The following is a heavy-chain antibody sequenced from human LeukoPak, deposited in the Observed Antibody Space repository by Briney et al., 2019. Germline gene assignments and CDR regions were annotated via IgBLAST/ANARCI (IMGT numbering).Heavy chain of an antibody. J-gene: IGHJ4*02. D-gene: IGHD2-15*01. CDR2: IRHSGVDS. Sequence: PGGSLRLSCAASRFSFSDYTMSWVRQLPGKGLEWVSGIRHSGVDSSYADSVKGRFTISRDNSKNMLYLQMNSLRDDDTGVYYCARDRRATPMYFFDFWGQGTPVPVSS. CDR3: ARDRRATPMYFFDF. V-gene: IGHV3-23*01. CDR1: RFSFSDYT.